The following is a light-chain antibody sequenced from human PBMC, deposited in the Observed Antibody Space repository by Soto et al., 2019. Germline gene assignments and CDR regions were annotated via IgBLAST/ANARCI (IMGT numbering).Light chain of an antibody. Sequence: QSALTQPASVSGSPGQSITISCTGPSSDVGAYNYVSWYQQHPGKAPKLMIYEVSNRPSGVSDRFSGSRSGNTASLTISGLQAEDESDYYCSSYTSSSTWVFGGGTKLTVL. CDR2: EVS. V-gene: IGLV2-14*01. J-gene: IGLJ3*02. CDR1: SSDVGAYNY. CDR3: SSYTSSSTWV.